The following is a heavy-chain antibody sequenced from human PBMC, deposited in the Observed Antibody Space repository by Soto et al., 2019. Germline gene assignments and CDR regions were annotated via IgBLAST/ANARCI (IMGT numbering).Heavy chain of an antibody. V-gene: IGHV3-30-3*01. CDR1: GFTFSSYA. Sequence: SLRLSCAASGFTFSSYAMHWVRQAPGKGLEWVAVISYDGSNKYYADSVKGRFTISRDNSKNTLYLQMNSLRAEGTAVYYCAREPVYYGVDYWGQGTLVTVSS. D-gene: IGHD4-17*01. CDR3: AREPVYYGVDY. J-gene: IGHJ4*02. CDR2: ISYDGSNK.